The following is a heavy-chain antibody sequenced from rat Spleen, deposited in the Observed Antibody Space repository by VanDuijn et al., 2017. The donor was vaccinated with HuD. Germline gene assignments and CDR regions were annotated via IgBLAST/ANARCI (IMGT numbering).Heavy chain of an antibody. D-gene: IGHD1-1*01. V-gene: IGHV5-7*01. CDR2: ISYDGSST. J-gene: IGHJ1*01. CDR1: GFTFSDYN. Sequence: AASGFTFSDYNMAWVRQAPKKGLEWVATISYDGSSTYYRDSVKGRFTISRDNAKSTLYLQMDSLRSEDTATYYCARYYYGYWYFDFWGPGTMVTVSS. CDR3: ARYYYGYWYFDF.